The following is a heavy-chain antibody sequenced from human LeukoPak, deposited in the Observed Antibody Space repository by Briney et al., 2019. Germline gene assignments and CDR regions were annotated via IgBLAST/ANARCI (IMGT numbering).Heavy chain of an antibody. V-gene: IGHV1-3*01. D-gene: IGHD2-2*01. CDR1: GYTFTSYA. Sequence: EASVKVSCKASGYTFTSYAMHWVRQAPGQRLEWMGWINAGNGNTKYSQKFQGRVTITRDTSASTAYMELGSLRSEDTAVYYCASAVPAAIVSRLDYWGQGTLVTVSS. CDR3: ASAVPAAIVSRLDY. CDR2: INAGNGNT. J-gene: IGHJ4*02.